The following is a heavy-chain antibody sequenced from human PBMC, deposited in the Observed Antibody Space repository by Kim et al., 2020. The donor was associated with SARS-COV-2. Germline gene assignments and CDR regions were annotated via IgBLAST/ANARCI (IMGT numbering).Heavy chain of an antibody. V-gene: IGHV3-20*01. CDR3: ARDRTQYYYYDMDV. J-gene: IGHJ6*02. Sequence: GGSLRLSCAASGFTFDDYGMNWVRQAPGKGLEWVSGFNWNGGSTGYADSVKGRFTISRDNDKKSLYLQMNSLRAEDTALYHCARDRTQYYYYDMDVWGQGTTVTVSS. CDR2: FNWNGGST. CDR1: GFTFDDYG.